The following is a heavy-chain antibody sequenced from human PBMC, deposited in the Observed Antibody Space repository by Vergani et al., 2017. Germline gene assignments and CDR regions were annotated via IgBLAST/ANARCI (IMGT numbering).Heavy chain of an antibody. CDR2: ISYAGSNK. Sequence: QVQLVESGGGVVQPGRSLRLSCAASGFTFSSYGMHWVRQAPGKGLEWVAVISYAGSNKYYADSVKGRFTISRDNYKNTLYLQMNSLRAEDTAVYYCAKDLEAGHNLVDTAMAVDYWGQGTLVTVSS. J-gene: IGHJ4*02. V-gene: IGHV3-30*18. CDR1: GFTFSSYG. D-gene: IGHD5-18*01. CDR3: AKDLEAGHNLVDTAMAVDY.